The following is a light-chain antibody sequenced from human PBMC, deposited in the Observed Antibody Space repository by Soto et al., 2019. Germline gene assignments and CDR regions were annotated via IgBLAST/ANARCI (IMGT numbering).Light chain of an antibody. Sequence: EIVLTQSPGTLSLSPGERATLSCRASRNVSSNYLAWYQQRPGQAPRLLIHDAFMRATGIPDRFSGSGSGTDFTLTIARLEPEDFAVYYCQQYGDSPRTFGQGTRLEIK. V-gene: IGKV3-20*01. CDR2: DAF. CDR3: QQYGDSPRT. CDR1: RNVSSNY. J-gene: IGKJ5*01.